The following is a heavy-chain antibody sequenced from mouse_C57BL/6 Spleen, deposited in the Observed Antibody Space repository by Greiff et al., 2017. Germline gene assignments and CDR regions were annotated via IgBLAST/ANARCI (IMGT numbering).Heavy chain of an antibody. V-gene: IGHV5-9-1*02. J-gene: IGHJ2*01. D-gene: IGHD1-2*01. Sequence: EVKLVESGEGLVKPGGSLKLSCAASGFTFSSYAMSWVRQTPEKRLEWVAYISSGGDYIYYADTVKGRFTISRDNARNTLYLQMSSLKSEDTAMYYCTRASYYGQFDYWGQGTTLTVSS. CDR3: TRASYYGQFDY. CDR1: GFTFSSYA. CDR2: ISSGGDYI.